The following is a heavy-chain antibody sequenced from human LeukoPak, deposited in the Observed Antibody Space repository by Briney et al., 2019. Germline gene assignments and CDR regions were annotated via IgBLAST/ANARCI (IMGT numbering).Heavy chain of an antibody. CDR3: ARDPGLPNGFHF. CDR1: GFSVSNDY. V-gene: IGHV3-66*02. D-gene: IGHD2-21*01. Sequence: QSGGSLRLSCAASGFSVSNDYMTWVRQAPGKGLEWVSVIDSGGNTYYADSVKGRFTISRDKSMNTLSLQMNRLSPEDTAIYYCARDPGLPNGFHFWGQGTTVTVSS. CDR2: IDSGGNT. J-gene: IGHJ6*02.